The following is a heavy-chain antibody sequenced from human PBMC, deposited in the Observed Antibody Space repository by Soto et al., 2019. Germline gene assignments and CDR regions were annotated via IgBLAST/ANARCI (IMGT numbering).Heavy chain of an antibody. CDR2: IIPIFGTA. CDR1: GGTFSSYA. J-gene: IGHJ4*02. Sequence: SVKVSCKASGGTFSSYAISWVRQAPGQGLEWMGGIIPIFGTANYAQKFHGRLTLTTDTAASTAYMELRILRSADTALYYCAREASVLIPAAQPSRFDSWGQGTLVTVPQ. V-gene: IGHV1-69*05. D-gene: IGHD2-2*01. CDR3: AREASVLIPAAQPSRFDS.